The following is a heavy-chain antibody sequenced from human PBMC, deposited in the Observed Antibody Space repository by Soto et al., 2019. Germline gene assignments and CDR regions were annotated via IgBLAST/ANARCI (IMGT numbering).Heavy chain of an antibody. D-gene: IGHD2-15*01. CDR3: ARDAVVVEAASTAWFDP. CDR1: GSSINSSGYY. CDR2: IYTSGST. J-gene: IGHJ5*02. Sequence: SETLSLTCTVSGSSINSSGYYWSWIRQPAGKGLEWIGRIYTSGSTNYNPSLKSRVTMSVDTSKNQFSLKLSSVTAADTAVYYCARDAVVVEAASTAWFDPWGQGTLVTVSS. V-gene: IGHV4-61*02.